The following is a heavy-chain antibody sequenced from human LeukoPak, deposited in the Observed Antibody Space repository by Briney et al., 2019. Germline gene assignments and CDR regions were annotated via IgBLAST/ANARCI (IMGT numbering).Heavy chain of an antibody. J-gene: IGHJ2*01. Sequence: GGSLRLSCAASGFTFSSYEMNWVRQAPGKGLEWVSYISSRGSTIYYADSVKGRFTISRDNAKNSLYLQMNSLRAEDTAVYYCARDRVTTTMYWYFDLWGRGTLVTVSS. CDR1: GFTFSSYE. D-gene: IGHD4-17*01. CDR2: ISSRGSTI. CDR3: ARDRVTTTMYWYFDL. V-gene: IGHV3-48*03.